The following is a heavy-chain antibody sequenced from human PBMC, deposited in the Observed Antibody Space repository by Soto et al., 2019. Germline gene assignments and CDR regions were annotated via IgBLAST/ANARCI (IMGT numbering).Heavy chain of an antibody. CDR3: ARDRAGEAPYYYGMDV. CDR2: ISAYNGNT. V-gene: IGHV1-18*04. CDR1: GYTFTSYG. Sequence: GASVKVSCKASGYTFTSYGISWVRQAPGQGLEWMGWISAYNGNTNYAQKLQGRVTMTTDTSTSTAYMELRSLRSDDTAVYYCARDRAGEAPYYYGMDVWGQGTTVIVSS. J-gene: IGHJ6*02. D-gene: IGHD6-19*01.